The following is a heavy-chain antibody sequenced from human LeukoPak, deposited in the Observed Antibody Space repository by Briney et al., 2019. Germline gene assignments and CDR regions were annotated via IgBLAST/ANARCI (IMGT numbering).Heavy chain of an antibody. J-gene: IGHJ4*02. Sequence: GGSLTLSCAASGFTFSNYEMNWVCQAPGKGLEWVSYISSSGSTIHYADSAKGRFTISRDNAKNSLYLQMNSLRAEDTAVYYCATDYGANSGGFDYWGQGTLVTVSS. CDR2: ISSSGSTI. D-gene: IGHD4-23*01. CDR3: ATDYGANSGGFDY. CDR1: GFTFSNYE. V-gene: IGHV3-48*03.